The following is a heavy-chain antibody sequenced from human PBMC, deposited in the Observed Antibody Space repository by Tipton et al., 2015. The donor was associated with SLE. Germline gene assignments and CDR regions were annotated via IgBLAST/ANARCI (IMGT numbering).Heavy chain of an antibody. V-gene: IGHV3-11*04. J-gene: IGHJ2*01. CDR2: ISSSGSTI. CDR3: AREGSSSVSEGYFDL. CDR1: GFTFSDYY. Sequence: SLRLSCAASGFTFSDYYISWIRQAPGKGLEWVSYISSSGSTIYYADSVKGRFTISRDNAKNSLYLQINSLRAEDTAVYYCAREGSSSVSEGYFDLWGRGTLVTVSS. D-gene: IGHD6-13*01.